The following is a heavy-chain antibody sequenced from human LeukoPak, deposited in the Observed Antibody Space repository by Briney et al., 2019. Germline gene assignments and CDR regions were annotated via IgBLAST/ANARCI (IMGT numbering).Heavy chain of an antibody. CDR1: GFTFSSYS. D-gene: IGHD3-22*01. J-gene: IGHJ4*02. V-gene: IGHV3-21*06. CDR3: ARNQTPRYDSSGYSDY. CDR2: ISSGSIYI. Sequence: PGGSLRLSCAASGFTFSSYSMNWVRQAPGKGLEWVSSISSGSIYIFYADSVKGRFTISRDNAKNSLYLQMDSLRVDDTAVYYCARNQTPRYDSSGYSDYWGQGTLVTVSS.